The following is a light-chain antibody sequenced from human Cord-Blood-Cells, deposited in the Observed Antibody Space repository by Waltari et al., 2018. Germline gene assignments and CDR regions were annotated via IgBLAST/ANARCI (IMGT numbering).Light chain of an antibody. CDR2: AAS. CDR3: QQYYSYPWT. J-gene: IGKJ1*01. V-gene: IGKV1-8*01. Sequence: AIRITQSPSSLSASTGDRVTITCRASQGISSYLSWDQQKPGKAPKLLIYAASTLQSGVPSRFSGSGSGTDFTLTISCLQSEDFVTYYCQQYYSYPWTFGQGTKVEIK. CDR1: QGISSY.